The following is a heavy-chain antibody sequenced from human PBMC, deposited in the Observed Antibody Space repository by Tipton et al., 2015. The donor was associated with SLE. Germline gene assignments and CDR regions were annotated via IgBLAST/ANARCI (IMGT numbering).Heavy chain of an antibody. J-gene: IGHJ3*02. Sequence: SLRLSCAASGFTFSSYGMHWVRQAPGKGLEWVSSISSSSSYIYYADSVKGRFTISRGNAKNSLYLQMNSLRAEDTAVYYCARGGVPIAFDIWGQGTMVTVSS. V-gene: IGHV3-21*01. CDR1: GFTFSSYG. D-gene: IGHD6-25*01. CDR2: ISSSSSYI. CDR3: ARGGVPIAFDI.